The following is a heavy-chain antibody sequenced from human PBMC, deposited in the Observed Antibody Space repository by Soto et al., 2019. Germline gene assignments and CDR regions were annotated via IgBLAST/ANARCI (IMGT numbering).Heavy chain of an antibody. D-gene: IGHD4-4*01. CDR3: ARDIDRLQLGGNYYYIMDV. CDR1: GGTFSSYA. Sequence: QVQLVQSGAEVKEPGSSVKVSCKASGGTFSSYAISWVRQAPGQGLEWMGGIIPLFRTPDYAQKFQGRVTITADEPTSTAYRELSSLRFDDTAVYYCARDIDRLQLGGNYYYIMDVWGQGTTITVSS. V-gene: IGHV1-69*12. J-gene: IGHJ6*02. CDR2: IIPLFRTP.